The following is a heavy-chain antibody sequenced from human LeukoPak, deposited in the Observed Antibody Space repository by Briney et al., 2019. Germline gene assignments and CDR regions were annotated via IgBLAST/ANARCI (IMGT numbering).Heavy chain of an antibody. CDR3: ATRGGYFDY. J-gene: IGHJ4*02. CDR1: GFPFTSYW. CDR2: IKQDGSEK. Sequence: PGGSLRLSCAASGFPFTSYWMTWVRQAPGTGLEWVANIKQDGSEKYYVASVKGRFTIFRDNAKNSLYLHMNSLRVEDTAVYYCATRGGYFDYWGQGTLVTVSS. D-gene: IGHD3-16*01. V-gene: IGHV3-7*01.